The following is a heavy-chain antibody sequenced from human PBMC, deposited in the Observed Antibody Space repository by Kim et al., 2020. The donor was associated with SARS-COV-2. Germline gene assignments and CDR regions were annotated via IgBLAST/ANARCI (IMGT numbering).Heavy chain of an antibody. D-gene: IGHD3-22*01. J-gene: IGHJ4*02. CDR3: ASSDGTMIVVVPTR. V-gene: IGHV4-31*02. Sequence: NPSLKSRVTISVDTSKNQFSLKLSSVTAADTAVYYCASSDGTMIVVVPTRWGQGTLVTVSS.